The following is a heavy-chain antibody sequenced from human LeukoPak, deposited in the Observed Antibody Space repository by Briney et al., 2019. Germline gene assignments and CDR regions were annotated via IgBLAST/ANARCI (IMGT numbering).Heavy chain of an antibody. J-gene: IGHJ3*02. CDR2: ISWNSGSI. CDR3: AKELGYDSSGFAFDI. D-gene: IGHD3-22*01. Sequence: GGSLRLSCAASGFTFDDYAMHWVRQAPGKGLEWVSGISWNSGSIGYADSVKGRFTISRDNAKNSLYLQMNSLRAEDTALYYCAKELGYDSSGFAFDIWGQGTMVTVSS. V-gene: IGHV3-9*01. CDR1: GFTFDDYA.